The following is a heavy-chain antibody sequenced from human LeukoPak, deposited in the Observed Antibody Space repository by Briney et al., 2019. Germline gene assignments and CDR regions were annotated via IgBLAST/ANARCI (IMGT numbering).Heavy chain of an antibody. D-gene: IGHD3-22*01. Sequence: SETLSLTCTVSGGSISSYYWGWIRQPPGKGLEWIGSIYYSGSTYYNPSLKSRVTISVDTSKNQFSLKLSSVTAADTAVYYCAGNYYDSSGYFDYWGQGTLVTVSS. V-gene: IGHV4-39*07. CDR1: GGSISSYY. CDR3: AGNYYDSSGYFDY. J-gene: IGHJ4*02. CDR2: IYYSGST.